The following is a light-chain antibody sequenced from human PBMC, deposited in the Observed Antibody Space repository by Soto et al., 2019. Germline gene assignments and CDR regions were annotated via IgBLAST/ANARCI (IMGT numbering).Light chain of an antibody. CDR2: AAS. CDR3: QQYNSYSRT. J-gene: IGKJ1*01. CDR1: QSISSY. Sequence: KLTQSLSSHSASVGXTLTNNRRASQSISSYLNWYQQKPGKAPKLLIYAASSLQSGVPSRFSGSGSGTDFTLTISSLQPDDFATYYCQQYNSYSRTFGQGTKVDIK. V-gene: IGKV1-39*01.